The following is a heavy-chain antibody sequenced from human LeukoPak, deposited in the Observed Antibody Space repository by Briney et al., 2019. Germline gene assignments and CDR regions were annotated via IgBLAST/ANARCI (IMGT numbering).Heavy chain of an antibody. J-gene: IGHJ4*02. CDR2: ICPDGTGI. Sequence: GGSLRLSCAASGFIFSFYCMHWVRQAPGKGPMWVSRICPDGTGISYADSVKARFTTSRDNAKNSVYLQMNSLREEDTAVYYCVRDFRSADYWGQGTLVTVSS. CDR1: GFIFSFYC. V-gene: IGHV3-74*01. CDR3: VRDFRSADY.